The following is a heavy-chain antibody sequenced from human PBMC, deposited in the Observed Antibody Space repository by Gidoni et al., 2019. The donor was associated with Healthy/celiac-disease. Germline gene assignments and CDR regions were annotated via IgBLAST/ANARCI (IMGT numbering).Heavy chain of an antibody. Sequence: EVQLVESGGGLVQPGGSLRLSCAASGFTFSRYSLNWVRQAPGKGLEWVSYISSSSSTIYYADSVKGRFTISRDNAKNSLYLQMNSLRAEDTAVYYCARAPPPYETYYYYYGMDVWGQGTTVTVSS. CDR2: ISSSSSTI. CDR3: ARAPPPYETYYYYYGMDV. J-gene: IGHJ6*02. V-gene: IGHV3-48*01. D-gene: IGHD5-12*01. CDR1: GFTFSRYS.